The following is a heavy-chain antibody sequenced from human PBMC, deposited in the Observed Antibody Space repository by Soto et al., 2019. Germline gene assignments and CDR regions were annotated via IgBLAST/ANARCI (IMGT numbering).Heavy chain of an antibody. CDR2: INWNGGST. CDR3: ARVGQVPAAMGPYYYYYYMDV. CDR1: GFTFDDYG. V-gene: IGHV3-20*01. D-gene: IGHD2-2*01. Sequence: EAQLVESGGGVVRPGGSLRLSCAASGFTFDDYGMSWVRQAPGKGLEWVSGINWNGGSTGYADSVKGRFTISRDNAKNALYLQMNSLRAEDTALYHCARVGQVPAAMGPYYYYYYMDVWGKGTTVTVSS. J-gene: IGHJ6*03.